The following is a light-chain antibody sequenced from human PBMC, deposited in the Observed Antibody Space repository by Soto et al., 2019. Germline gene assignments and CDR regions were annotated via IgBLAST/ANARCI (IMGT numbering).Light chain of an antibody. CDR2: DAS. CDR3: QQYNSYPWT. V-gene: IGKV1-5*01. J-gene: IGKJ1*01. CDR1: QSISSW. Sequence: DIQMTQSPSTLSASVGDRVTITCRASQSISSWLAWYQQKPGKAPKLLIYDASSLESGVPSRFSGRGSGTEFTLTLSSLQPDDFATYYCQQYNSYPWTFGHGTKGDI.